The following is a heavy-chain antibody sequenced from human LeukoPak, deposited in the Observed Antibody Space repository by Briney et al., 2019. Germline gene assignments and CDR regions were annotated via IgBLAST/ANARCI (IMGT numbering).Heavy chain of an antibody. CDR3: ASHAAMATVYY. V-gene: IGHV3-11*04. CDR2: ISSSSSTI. D-gene: IGHD5-18*01. J-gene: IGHJ4*02. Sequence: GGSLRLSCAASGFTFSDYNMSWIRQAPGKGLERVSYISSSSSTIYYADSAKDRFTISRDNAKNSLYLQMNSLRAEDTAVYYCASHAAMATVYYWGQGTLVTVSS. CDR1: GFTFSDYN.